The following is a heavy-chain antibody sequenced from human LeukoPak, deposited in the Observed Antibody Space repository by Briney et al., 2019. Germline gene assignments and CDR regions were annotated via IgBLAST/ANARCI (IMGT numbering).Heavy chain of an antibody. D-gene: IGHD6-13*01. CDR1: GFTFSSYS. V-gene: IGHV3-66*02. CDR2: IYSGGST. J-gene: IGHJ5*02. CDR3: ARDSSSIAAAGEFDP. Sequence: PGGSLRLSCAASGFTFSSYSMNWVRQAPGKGLEWVSVIYSGGSTYYADSVKGRFTISRDNSKNTLYLQMNSLRAEDTAVYYCARDSSSIAAAGEFDPWGQGTLVTVSS.